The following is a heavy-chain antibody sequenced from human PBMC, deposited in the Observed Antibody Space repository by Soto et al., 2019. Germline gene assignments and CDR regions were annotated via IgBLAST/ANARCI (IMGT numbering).Heavy chain of an antibody. CDR2: IIPIFGTA. CDR3: AREQSVDSSGYYQEAFAL. Sequence: ASVKVSCKASGGTFSSYAISWVRQAPGQGLEWMGGIIPIFGTANYAQKFQGRVTITADKSTSTAYMELSSLRSEDTAVYYCAREQSVDSSGYYQEAFALWGQGTTVTVSS. CDR1: GGTFSSYA. J-gene: IGHJ3*01. D-gene: IGHD3-22*01. V-gene: IGHV1-69*06.